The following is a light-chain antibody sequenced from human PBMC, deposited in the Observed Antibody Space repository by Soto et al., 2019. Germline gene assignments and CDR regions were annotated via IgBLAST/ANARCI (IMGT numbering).Light chain of an antibody. CDR3: QQTYSTPIT. CDR1: QSISSW. CDR2: TTS. J-gene: IGKJ5*01. V-gene: IGKV1-39*01. Sequence: DIQMTQSPSTLSASVVDRVTITCRASQSISSWLAWYQQKPGTAPKLLIYTTSSLQSGVPSRFSGSGSGTDFTLTISSLQPEDFATYYCQQTYSTPITFGQGTRLEIK.